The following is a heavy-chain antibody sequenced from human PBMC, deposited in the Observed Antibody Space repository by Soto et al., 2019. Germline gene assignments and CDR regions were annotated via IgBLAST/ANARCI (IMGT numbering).Heavy chain of an antibody. V-gene: IGHV3-23*01. CDR2: ISGSGGST. CDR3: AKDSSSWYFFDY. Sequence: EVQLLESGGGWVQPGGSLRLSCAASGFTFSSYAMSWVRQAPGKGLEWVSAISGSGGSTYYADSVKGRFTISRDNSKNTLYLQMNSLRAEDTAVYYCAKDSSSWYFFDYWGQGTLVTVSS. CDR1: GFTFSSYA. D-gene: IGHD6-13*01. J-gene: IGHJ4*02.